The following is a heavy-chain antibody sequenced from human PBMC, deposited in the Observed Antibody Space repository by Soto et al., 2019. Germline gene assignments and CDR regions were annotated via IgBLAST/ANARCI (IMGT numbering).Heavy chain of an antibody. D-gene: IGHD5-18*01. CDR1: GYTFTGYY. CDR2: INPNSGGT. J-gene: IGHJ4*02. V-gene: IGHV1-2*04. CDR3: ASSSGYLSDYFDY. Sequence: GASVKVSCKASGYTFTGYYMHWLRQAPGQGLEWMGWINPNSGGTNYAQKFQGWVTMTRDTSISTDYKELSRLRSDDTAVYYCASSSGYLSDYFDYWGQGTLVTVSS.